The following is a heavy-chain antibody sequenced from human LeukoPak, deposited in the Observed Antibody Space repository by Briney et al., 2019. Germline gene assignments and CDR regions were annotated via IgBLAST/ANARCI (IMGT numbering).Heavy chain of an antibody. CDR1: GFTFSSYS. CDR3: AKWGDYDVLTGYYDPDN. J-gene: IGHJ4*02. D-gene: IGHD3-9*01. Sequence: GGSLRLSCAASGFTFSSYSMNWVRQASGKGLEWVSAIVGSGANTYYADSVKGRFTISRDNPRNTLYLQMNSLRAEDTAVYYCAKWGDYDVLTGYYDPDNWGQGTLVTVSS. CDR2: IVGSGANT. V-gene: IGHV3-23*01.